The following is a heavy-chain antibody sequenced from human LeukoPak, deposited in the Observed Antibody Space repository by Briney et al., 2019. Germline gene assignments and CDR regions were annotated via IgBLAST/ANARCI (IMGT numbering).Heavy chain of an antibody. J-gene: IGHJ5*02. Sequence: PSETLSLTCAVYGGSFSGYYWRWIRQPPGKGLEWIGEINHSGSTNYNPSLKSRVTISVDTSKNQFSLKLSSVTAADTAVYYCALKRYYYDSSGHRSPFDPWGQGTLVTVSS. CDR2: INHSGST. V-gene: IGHV4-34*01. CDR3: ALKRYYYDSSGHRSPFDP. D-gene: IGHD3-22*01. CDR1: GGSFSGYY.